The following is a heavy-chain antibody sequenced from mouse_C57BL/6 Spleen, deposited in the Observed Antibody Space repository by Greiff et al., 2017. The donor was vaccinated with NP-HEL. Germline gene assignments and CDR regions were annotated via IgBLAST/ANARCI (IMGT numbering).Heavy chain of an antibody. V-gene: IGHV2-6*01. CDR2: IWGVGST. J-gene: IGHJ3*01. CDR1: GFSLTSYG. Sequence: QVQLKESGPGLVAPSQSLSITCTVSGFSLTSYGVDWVRQSPGKGLEWLGVIWGVGSTNYNSALKSRLSISKDNSKSQVFLKMNSLQTDATAIYYGASDIGSSPFAYWGQGTLVTVSA. CDR3: ASDIGSSPFAY. D-gene: IGHD1-1*01.